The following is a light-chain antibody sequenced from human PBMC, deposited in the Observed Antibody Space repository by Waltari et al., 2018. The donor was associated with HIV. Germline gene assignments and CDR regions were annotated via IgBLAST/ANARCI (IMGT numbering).Light chain of an antibody. Sequence: EIVLTQSPGTLSLSPGETATLSCRASQTISNNYLVWYQQKPGRAHRLLISGASNRATGIPDRFSGSGSGTDFTLTITRLEPEDSAGYSCQQYHNTPFTFGQGTRLEIK. J-gene: IGKJ5*01. CDR3: QQYHNTPFT. CDR2: GAS. V-gene: IGKV3-20*01. CDR1: QTISNNY.